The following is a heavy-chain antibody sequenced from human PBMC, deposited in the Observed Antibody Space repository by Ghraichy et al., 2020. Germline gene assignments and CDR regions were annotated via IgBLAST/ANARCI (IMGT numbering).Heavy chain of an antibody. CDR3: ARELSWSGRDY. J-gene: IGHJ4*02. Sequence: GGSLRLSCAASGFTFSSSWMTWVRQAPGKGLEWVANIRPDGSKTYYVDSVKGRFTISRDNAKNSLYLQMNSLRVEDTAVYYCARELSWSGRDYWGQGTLVTVSS. V-gene: IGHV3-7*01. D-gene: IGHD3-3*01. CDR1: GFTFSSSW. CDR2: IRPDGSKT.